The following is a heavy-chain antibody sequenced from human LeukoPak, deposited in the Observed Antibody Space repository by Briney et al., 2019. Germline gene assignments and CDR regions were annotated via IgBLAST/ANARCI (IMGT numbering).Heavy chain of an antibody. D-gene: IGHD3-22*01. V-gene: IGHV4-59*01. CDR1: GGSISSYY. J-gene: IGHJ3*01. CDR2: IYYSGST. Sequence: SSETLSLTCTVSGGSISSYYWSWIRQPPGKGLEWIGYIYYSGSTNYNPSLKSRVTISVDTSKNQFSLELSSVTAADTAMYYCARDQHYYDNSGYGFDLWGQGTMVTVSS. CDR3: ARDQHYYDNSGYGFDL.